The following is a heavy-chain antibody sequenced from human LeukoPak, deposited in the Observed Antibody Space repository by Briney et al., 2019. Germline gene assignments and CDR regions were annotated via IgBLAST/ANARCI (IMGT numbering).Heavy chain of an antibody. D-gene: IGHD5-18*01. V-gene: IGHV4-4*07. Sequence: NPSETLSLTCTVSGGSILSNYWTWIRQPAGKGLEWIGRIWSSGGICSSGGANHNPSLESRITMSVDTSKNQIYLKLNSVTAADTAVYYCARDNPDGYTYGHYYYYMDVWGKGTTVTVSS. CDR2: IWSSGGICSSGGA. CDR3: ARDNPDGYTYGHYYYYMDV. J-gene: IGHJ6*03. CDR1: GGSILSNY.